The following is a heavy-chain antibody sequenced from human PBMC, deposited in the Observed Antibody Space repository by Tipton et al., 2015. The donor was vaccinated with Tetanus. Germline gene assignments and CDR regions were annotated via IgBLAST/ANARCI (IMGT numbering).Heavy chain of an antibody. D-gene: IGHD2-8*02. CDR1: GGSITPYY. CDR2: VYYTGDT. Sequence: GLVKPSETLSLTCSVSGGSITPYYWTWIRQPPGKGLEWVGYVYYTGDTNYNPSLKSRVTISMDRSENQISLKMTSVTAADTAVYYCAGVTAQRTELYFEHWGQGTQVTVSS. V-gene: IGHV4-59*01. CDR3: AGVTAQRTELYFEH. J-gene: IGHJ1*01.